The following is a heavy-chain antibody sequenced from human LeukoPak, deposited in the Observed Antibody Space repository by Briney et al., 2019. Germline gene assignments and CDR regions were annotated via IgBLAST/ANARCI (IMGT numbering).Heavy chain of an antibody. CDR1: GFTFSDYY. D-gene: IGHD6-19*01. CDR2: ISSSGSTI. J-gene: IGHJ5*02. CDR3: ARDRKSGWDYPKWFDP. V-gene: IGHV3-11*04. Sequence: GGSLRLSCAASGFTFSDYYMSWIRQAPGKGLEWVSYISSSGSTIYYADSVKGRFTISRDNAKNSLYLQMNSLRADDTAVYYCARDRKSGWDYPKWFDPWGQGTLVTVSS.